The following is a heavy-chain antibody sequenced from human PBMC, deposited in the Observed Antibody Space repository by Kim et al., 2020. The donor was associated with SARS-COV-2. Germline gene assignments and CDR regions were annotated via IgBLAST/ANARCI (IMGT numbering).Heavy chain of an antibody. CDR3: ARDLMTTFAAHWFDP. CDR2: ISAYNGNT. Sequence: ASVKVSCKASGYTFTSYGISWVRQAPGQGLEWMGWISAYNGNTNYAQKLQGRVTMTTDTSTSTAYMELRSLRSDDTAVYYCARDLMTTFAAHWFDPWGQGTLVTVSS. J-gene: IGHJ5*02. V-gene: IGHV1-18*04. CDR1: GYTFTSYG. D-gene: IGHD3-16*01.